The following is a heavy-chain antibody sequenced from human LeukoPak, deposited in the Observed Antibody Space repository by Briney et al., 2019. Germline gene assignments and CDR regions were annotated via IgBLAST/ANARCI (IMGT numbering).Heavy chain of an antibody. CDR1: GFSFSNTG. CDR2: IKSKTNGRTT. Sequence: GGSLTLSCSASGFSFSNTGISWVRPPPRKGMGWGGGIKSKTNGRTTYHAAPVKGRFIISRDDSKNTLYLQMTSLKTDATAVYYCTTVRRYSIKSLDWGQGTLVTVSS. CDR3: TTVRRYSIKSLD. V-gene: IGHV3-15*01. D-gene: IGHD6-13*01. J-gene: IGHJ4*02.